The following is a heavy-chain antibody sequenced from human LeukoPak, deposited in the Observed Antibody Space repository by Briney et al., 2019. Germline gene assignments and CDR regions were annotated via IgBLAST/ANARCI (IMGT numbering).Heavy chain of an antibody. CDR3: ARDARGAAAADDAFDI. V-gene: IGHV1-24*01. D-gene: IGHD6-13*01. J-gene: IGHJ3*02. CDR2: FDPEDGET. Sequence: GASVKVSCKVSGYTLTELSMHWVRQAPGKGLGWMGGFDPEDGETIYAQKFQGRVTMTEDTSTDTAYMELSSLRSEDTAVYYCARDARGAAAADDAFDIWGQGTMVTVSS. CDR1: GYTLTELS.